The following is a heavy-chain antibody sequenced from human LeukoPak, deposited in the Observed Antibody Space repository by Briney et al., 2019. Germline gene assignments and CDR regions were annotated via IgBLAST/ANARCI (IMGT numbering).Heavy chain of an antibody. J-gene: IGHJ4*02. CDR3: ASWRGGDYPLDY. CDR2: IWYDGSNK. CDR1: GFTFSSYG. D-gene: IGHD3-16*01. V-gene: IGHV3-33*01. Sequence: PGGSLRLSRAASGFTFSSYGMHWVRQAPGKGLEWVAVIWYDGSNKYYADSVKGRFTISRDNSKNTLYLQMNSLRAEDTAVYYCASWRGGDYPLDYWGQGTLVTVSS.